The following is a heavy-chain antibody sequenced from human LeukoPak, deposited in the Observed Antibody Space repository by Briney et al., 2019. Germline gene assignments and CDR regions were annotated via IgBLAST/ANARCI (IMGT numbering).Heavy chain of an antibody. D-gene: IGHD3-22*01. J-gene: IGHJ4*02. CDR2: IIPIFGTA. CDR1: GGTFSSYA. Sequence: GSSVQVSCKASGGTFSSYAISWVRQAPGQGLEWMGGIIPIFGTANYAQKFQGRVTITADESTSTAYMELSSLRSEDTAVYYCARTEQENYYDSSGYYYWGQGTLVTVSS. V-gene: IGHV1-69*01. CDR3: ARTEQENYYDSSGYYY.